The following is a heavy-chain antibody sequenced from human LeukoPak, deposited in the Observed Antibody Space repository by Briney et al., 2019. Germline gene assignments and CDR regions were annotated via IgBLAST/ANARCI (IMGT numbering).Heavy chain of an antibody. CDR2: ISYDGSNK. CDR3: ARGYTQIVVVPAAMGY. V-gene: IGHV3-30-3*01. CDR1: GYTLTELS. J-gene: IGHJ4*02. D-gene: IGHD2-2*01. Sequence: SGYTLTELSMHWVRQAPGKGLEWVAVISYDGSNKYYADSVKGRFTISRDNSKNTLYLQMNSLRAEDTAVYYCARGYTQIVVVPAAMGYWGQGTLVTVSS.